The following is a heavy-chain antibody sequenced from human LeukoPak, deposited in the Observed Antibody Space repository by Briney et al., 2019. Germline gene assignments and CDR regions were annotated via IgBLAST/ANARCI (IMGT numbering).Heavy chain of an antibody. Sequence: SETLFLTSSVSGASLSCYYCGLLRQSPGEGLEWIGYISDTGKTDSHPSLKSRVTISLGTSKTQFSLRLRSVTAADSAVYYCATGYYEPFATWGPGILVTVSS. CDR3: ATGYYEPFAT. J-gene: IGHJ5*02. D-gene: IGHD1-26*01. V-gene: IGHV4-59*01. CDR1: GASLSCYY. CDR2: ISDTGKT.